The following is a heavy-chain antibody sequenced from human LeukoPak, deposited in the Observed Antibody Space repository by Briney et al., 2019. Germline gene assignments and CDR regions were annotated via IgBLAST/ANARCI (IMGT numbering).Heavy chain of an antibody. J-gene: IGHJ4*02. CDR3: AKVASYYDILTGYYI. CDR2: IKEDGSET. Sequence: PGGSLRLSCAASGFTFSSYWMSWVRQAPGKGLEWLAHIKEDGSETAYVDSVRGRFTISRDNSKNSLYLQMNSLRTEDTALYYCAKVASYYDILTGYYIWGQGTLVTVSS. D-gene: IGHD3-9*01. V-gene: IGHV3-7*03. CDR1: GFTFSSYW.